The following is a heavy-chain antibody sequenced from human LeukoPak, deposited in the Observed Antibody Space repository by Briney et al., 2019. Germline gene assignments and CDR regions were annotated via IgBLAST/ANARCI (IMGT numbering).Heavy chain of an antibody. Sequence: SETLSLTCTVSGGSISSGGYYWSWIRQRPGKGLEWIGYIYNTGSTYYNPPLKSRVTISVDTSKNLFSLKVSSVTAADTAVYYCAGGRSNYYGMDVWGQGTTVTVSS. CDR3: AGGRSNYYGMDV. CDR2: IYNTGST. CDR1: GGSISSGGYY. J-gene: IGHJ6*02. V-gene: IGHV4-31*03. D-gene: IGHD1-26*01.